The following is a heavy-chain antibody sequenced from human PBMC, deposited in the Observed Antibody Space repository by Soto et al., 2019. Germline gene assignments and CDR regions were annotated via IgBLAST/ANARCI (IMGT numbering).Heavy chain of an antibody. CDR1: GGTFNSYS. Sequence: QLVQSGAEVKKPGSSVKVSCQASGGTFNSYSVDWLRQAPGQGLEWMGGIIPMSGRPNYAQRFQGRVTFNADKSTSTVYMEVSSLTYEDTAVYYCARRGRESANWFDPWGQGTLVTVSS. V-gene: IGHV1-69*06. CDR2: IIPMSGRP. J-gene: IGHJ5*02. CDR3: ARRGRESANWFDP.